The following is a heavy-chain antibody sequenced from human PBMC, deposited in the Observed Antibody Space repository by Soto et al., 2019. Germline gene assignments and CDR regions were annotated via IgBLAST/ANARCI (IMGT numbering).Heavy chain of an antibody. Sequence: ASVKVSCKASGGTFSSYTISWVRQAPGQGLEWMGRIIPILGIANYAQKSQGRVTITADKSTSTAYMELSSLRSEDTAVYYCARDLQYCTNGVCNNPWGQGTLVTVSS. V-gene: IGHV1-69*04. CDR2: IIPILGIA. D-gene: IGHD2-8*01. CDR1: GGTFSSYT. CDR3: ARDLQYCTNGVCNNP. J-gene: IGHJ5*02.